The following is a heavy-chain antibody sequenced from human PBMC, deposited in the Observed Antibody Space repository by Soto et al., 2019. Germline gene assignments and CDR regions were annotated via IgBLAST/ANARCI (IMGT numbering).Heavy chain of an antibody. Sequence: SVKVSCKASGGTFSSYAISWVRQAPGQGLEWMGGIIPIFGTANYAQKFQGRVTITADESTSTAYMELSSLRSEDTAVYYCARGRYSYGYGWFDPWGQGTPVTVSS. J-gene: IGHJ5*02. D-gene: IGHD5-18*01. CDR2: IIPIFGTA. CDR3: ARGRYSYGYGWFDP. CDR1: GGTFSSYA. V-gene: IGHV1-69*13.